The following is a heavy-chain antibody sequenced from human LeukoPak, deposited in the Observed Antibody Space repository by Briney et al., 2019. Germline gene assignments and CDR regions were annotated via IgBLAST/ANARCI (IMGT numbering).Heavy chain of an antibody. CDR1: GGTFSSYA. CDR2: IIPIFGTA. J-gene: IGHJ3*02. V-gene: IGHV1-69*05. D-gene: IGHD3-22*01. Sequence: SVKVSCKASGGTFSSYAISWVRQVPGQGLEWMGRIIPIFGTANYAQKFQGRVTITTDESTSTAHMELSSLRSEDTAVYYCAREKRKTYYYDSSGFDAFDIWGQGTMVTVSS. CDR3: AREKRKTYYYDSSGFDAFDI.